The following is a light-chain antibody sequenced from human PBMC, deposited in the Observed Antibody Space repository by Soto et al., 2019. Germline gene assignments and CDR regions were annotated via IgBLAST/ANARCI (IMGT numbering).Light chain of an antibody. CDR2: GAS. V-gene: IGKV3-20*01. CDR3: QQYGSSPRFT. Sequence: EIVLTQSPGTLSLSPGERATLSCRASQSVSSSYLAWYQQKPGQAPRLLIYGASSRATGIPDRFSGSGSGTDFTLTISRLVREDFAVYYCQQYGSSPRFTFGPGTKVDIK. J-gene: IGKJ3*01. CDR1: QSVSSSY.